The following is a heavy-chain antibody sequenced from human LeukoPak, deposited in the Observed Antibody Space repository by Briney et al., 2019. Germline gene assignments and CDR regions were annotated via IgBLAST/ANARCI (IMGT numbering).Heavy chain of an antibody. D-gene: IGHD6-13*01. CDR2: IISSSSTI. V-gene: IGHV3-48*02. J-gene: IGHJ4*02. CDR3: ARDPHIAAAGTIFDY. CDR1: GFTFSSCS. Sequence: GPLLLSCAFSGFTFSSCSMNWVRQAPGKGEEWGSYIISSSSTIYYADSVKGRFTISRDNAKNSLYLQMNSLRDEDPAVYYCARDPHIAAAGTIFDYWGQGTLVTVSS.